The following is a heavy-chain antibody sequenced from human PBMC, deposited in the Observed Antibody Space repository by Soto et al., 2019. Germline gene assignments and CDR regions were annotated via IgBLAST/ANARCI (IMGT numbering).Heavy chain of an antibody. CDR2: ISYDGGKK. Sequence: QVQLVESGGGVVQPGRSLRLSCAASGFTFTDYALHWVRQAPGKGLEWVAVISYDGGKKYYADSAKGRFTISRDNSKNTVYLQMNSLRVEDTAVYYCARDTYLDSSGPTYYYYYGIDVWGQGTTVTVSS. CDR3: ARDTYLDSSGPTYYYYYGIDV. V-gene: IGHV3-30-3*01. CDR1: GFTFTDYA. D-gene: IGHD3-22*01. J-gene: IGHJ6*02.